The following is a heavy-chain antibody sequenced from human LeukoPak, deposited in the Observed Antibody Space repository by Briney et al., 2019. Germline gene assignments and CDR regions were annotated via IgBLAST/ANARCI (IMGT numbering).Heavy chain of an antibody. CDR2: IYYRGNT. CDR3: ARQRLGARFDY. J-gene: IGHJ4*02. D-gene: IGHD3-10*01. V-gene: IGHV4-59*08. CDR1: NGSIDSWY. Sequence: SETLSLTCTVSNGSIDSWYWSWIRQPPGKELEWIGYIYYRGNTNYNPSLKSRVTISVDTSKSQFSLKLNFVTAADTAVYYCARQRLGARFDYWGQGALVTVSS.